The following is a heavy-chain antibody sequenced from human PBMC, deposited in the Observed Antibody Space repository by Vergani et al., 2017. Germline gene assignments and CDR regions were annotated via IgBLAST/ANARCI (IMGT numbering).Heavy chain of an antibody. CDR3: AKAGRQPAWDY. J-gene: IGHJ4*02. D-gene: IGHD1-1*01. CDR2: ISWDGGST. V-gene: IGHV3-43*01. Sequence: EVQLVESGGVVVQPGGSLRLSCAASGFTFDDYTMHWVRQAPGKGLEWVSLISWDGGSTYYADSVKGRFTISRDNSKNTLYLQMNSLRAEDTAVYYCAKAGRQPAWDYWGQGTLVTVSS. CDR1: GFTFDDYT.